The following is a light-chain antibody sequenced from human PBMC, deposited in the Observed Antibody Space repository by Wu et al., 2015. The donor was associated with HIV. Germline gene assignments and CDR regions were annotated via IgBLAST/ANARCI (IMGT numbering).Light chain of an antibody. Sequence: DIQLTQSPSFLSASIGDRVTITCRASQGISSYLAWYQQKPGKAPKLLIYAASTLQSGVPSRFSGSGSGTDYTLIISSLQPEDFATYYCQQYYSSPPTFGQGPRWKSN. V-gene: IGKV1-9*01. CDR1: QGISSY. CDR2: AAS. CDR3: QQYYSSPPT. J-gene: IGKJ1*01.